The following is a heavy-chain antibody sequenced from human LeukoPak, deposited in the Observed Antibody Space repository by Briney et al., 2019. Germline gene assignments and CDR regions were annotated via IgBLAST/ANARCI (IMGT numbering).Heavy chain of an antibody. CDR2: INHSGST. D-gene: IGHD6-13*01. CDR3: ARKSPYSSNWYYWYFDL. Sequence: SETLSLTCAVYGGSFSGYYWSWIRQPPGKGLEWIGEINHSGSTNYNPSLKSRVTISVDTSKNQFSLKLSSVTAADTAVYYCARKSPYSSNWYYWYFDLWGRGTLVTVSS. CDR1: GGSFSGYY. V-gene: IGHV4-34*01. J-gene: IGHJ2*01.